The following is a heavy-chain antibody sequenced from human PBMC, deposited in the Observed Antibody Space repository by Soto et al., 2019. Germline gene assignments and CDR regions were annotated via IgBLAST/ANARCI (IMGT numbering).Heavy chain of an antibody. CDR1: GFTFSSYG. D-gene: IGHD3-22*01. CDR3: AKDLIVVVPASGMDV. Sequence: PGGSLRLSCAASGFTFSSYGMHWVRQAPGKGLEWVAVISYDGSNKYYADSVKGRFTISRDNSKNTLYLQMNSLRAEDTAVYYCAKDLIVVVPASGMDVWGQGTTVTVSS. CDR2: ISYDGSNK. V-gene: IGHV3-30*18. J-gene: IGHJ6*02.